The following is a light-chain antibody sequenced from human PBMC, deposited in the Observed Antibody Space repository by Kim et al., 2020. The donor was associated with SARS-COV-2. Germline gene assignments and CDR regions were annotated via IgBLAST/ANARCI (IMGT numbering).Light chain of an antibody. J-gene: IGKJ4*01. V-gene: IGKV3-11*01. CDR2: DAS. Sequence: LYLCQGEPAHLYCRASQNIRSYLAWYQQKPGQAHSLLIYDASTRVIGVPARFSGSGSVTDFTLTISSLEPEDFAVYYCQQRNTWPSFGGGTKLEI. CDR1: QNIRSY. CDR3: QQRNTWPS.